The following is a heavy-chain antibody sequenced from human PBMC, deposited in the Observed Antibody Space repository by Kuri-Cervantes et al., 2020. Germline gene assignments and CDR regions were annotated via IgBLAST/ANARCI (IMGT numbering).Heavy chain of an antibody. CDR2: IYSGDDT. CDR1: GLTVSDNY. CDR3: ARDTWSPVTASDDAFDI. V-gene: IGHV3-53*01. J-gene: IGHJ3*02. Sequence: GESLKISCAASGLTVSDNYMSWVRQAPGKGLEWVSIIYSGDDTYYADFVKGRFTISRDNSKNTLYLQVNSLRAEDTAVYYCARDTWSPVTASDDAFDIWGQGTMVTVSS. D-gene: IGHD2-21*02.